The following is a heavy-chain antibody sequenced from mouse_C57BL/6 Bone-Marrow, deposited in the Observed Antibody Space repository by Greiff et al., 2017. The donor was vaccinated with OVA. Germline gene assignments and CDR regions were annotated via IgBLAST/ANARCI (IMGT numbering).Heavy chain of an antibody. J-gene: IGHJ3*01. V-gene: IGHV8-8*01. CDR1: GFSLSTFGMG. CDR3: ARPYYYGSPAWFAY. D-gene: IGHD1-1*01. Sequence: QVTLKVCGPGILQPSQTLSLTCSFSGFSLSTFGMGVGWIRQPSGKGLEWLAHIWWDDDKYYNPALKSRLTISKDTSKNQVFLKIANVDTADTATYYCARPYYYGSPAWFAYWGQGTLVTVSA. CDR2: IWWDDDK.